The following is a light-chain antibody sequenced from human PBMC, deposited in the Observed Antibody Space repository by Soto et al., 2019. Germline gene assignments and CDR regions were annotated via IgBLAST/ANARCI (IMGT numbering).Light chain of an antibody. J-gene: IGKJ5*01. Sequence: EIQITQSPSSLSASVGDRVTITCQASQDISNYLNWYQQKPGKAPKLLIYDASNLETGFPSRFSGSGSGTDFTFTISSLQPEDIATYDCQQYDNLPTFGQGTRLEIK. V-gene: IGKV1-33*01. CDR2: DAS. CDR3: QQYDNLPT. CDR1: QDISNY.